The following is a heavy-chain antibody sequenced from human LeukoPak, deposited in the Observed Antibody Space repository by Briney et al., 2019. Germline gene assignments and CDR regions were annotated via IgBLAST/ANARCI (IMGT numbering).Heavy chain of an antibody. Sequence: GGSLRLSCAASGFTFNNAWMSWVRQAPGKGLEWVGRIKSKTDGGTTDYAAPVKGRFTISRDNSKNTLYLQMNSLRAEDTAVYYCASIAVAGPFDYWGQGTLVTVSS. CDR2: IKSKTDGGTT. D-gene: IGHD6-19*01. CDR1: GFTFNNAW. J-gene: IGHJ4*02. CDR3: ASIAVAGPFDY. V-gene: IGHV3-15*01.